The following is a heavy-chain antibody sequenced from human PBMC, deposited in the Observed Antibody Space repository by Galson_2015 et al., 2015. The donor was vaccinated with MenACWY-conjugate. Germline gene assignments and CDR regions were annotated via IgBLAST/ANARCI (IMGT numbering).Heavy chain of an antibody. D-gene: IGHD1-26*01. V-gene: IGHV3-74*01. CDR3: ARLGGSYITTSLFDY. Sequence: SLRLSCAASGFTLSSYWMHWVRHVPGKGLVWVSRINSDGRSTSYADSVKGRFTISRDNAKNTLYLQMNSLKAEDTAVYYCARLGGSYITTSLFDYWGLGTLVTVSS. CDR2: INSDGRST. J-gene: IGHJ4*02. CDR1: GFTLSSYW.